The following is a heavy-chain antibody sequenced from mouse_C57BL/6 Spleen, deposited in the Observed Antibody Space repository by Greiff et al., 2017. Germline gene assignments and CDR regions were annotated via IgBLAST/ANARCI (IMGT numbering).Heavy chain of an antibody. Sequence: EVKLLQSGGGLVKPGGSLKLSCAASGFTFSSYAMSWVRQTPGKRLEWVATISDGGSYTYYPDNVKGRFTFSRDNDKNNLCLLMSHLKAEDTAMYYCAKTTTGYAMDYWGQGTSVTVSS. CDR1: GFTFSSYA. D-gene: IGHD1-1*01. CDR2: ISDGGSYT. J-gene: IGHJ4*01. CDR3: AKTTTGYAMDY. V-gene: IGHV5-4*03.